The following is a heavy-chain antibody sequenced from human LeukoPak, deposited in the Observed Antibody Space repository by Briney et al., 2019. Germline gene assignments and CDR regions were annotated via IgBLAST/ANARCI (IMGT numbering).Heavy chain of an antibody. CDR2: IYYSGST. D-gene: IGHD3-10*01. CDR1: GGSISSSSYY. Sequence: ASETLSLTCTVSGGSISSSSYYWGWIRQPPGKGLEWIGSIYYSGSTYYNPSLKSRVTISVDTSKNQFSLKLSSVTAADTAVYYCASFPYYYGSGSYGYWGQGTLVTVSS. CDR3: ASFPYYYGSGSYGY. V-gene: IGHV4-39*07. J-gene: IGHJ4*02.